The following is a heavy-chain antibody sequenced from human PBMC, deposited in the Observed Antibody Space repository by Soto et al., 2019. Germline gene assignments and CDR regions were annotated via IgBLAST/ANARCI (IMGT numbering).Heavy chain of an antibody. CDR1: GFTFSSYA. J-gene: IGHJ3*02. V-gene: IGHV3-23*01. D-gene: IGHD2-2*02. CDR2: ISGSGGST. CDR3: AKDQRYCSSTSCHNDAFDI. Sequence: EVQLLESGGGLVQPGGSLRLSCAASGFTFSSYAMSWVRQAPGKGLEWVSAISGSGGSTYYADSVKGRFTISRDNSKNTLYLQRKSVRAEDTAVYYCAKDQRYCSSTSCHNDAFDIWGQGTMVTVSS.